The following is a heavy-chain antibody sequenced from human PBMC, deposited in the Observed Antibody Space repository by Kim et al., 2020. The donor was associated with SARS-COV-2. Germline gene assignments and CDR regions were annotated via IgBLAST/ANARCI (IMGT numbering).Heavy chain of an antibody. CDR3: ARVTARIVVPIY. D-gene: IGHD6-6*01. CDR1: GFTFSSYG. J-gene: IGHJ4*02. V-gene: IGHV3-33*01. CDR2: ISYDGSNK. Sequence: GGSLRLSCAASGFTFSSYGMHWVRQAPGKGLEWVAVISYDGSNKYYADSVKGRFTISRDNSKNTLYLQMNSLRAEDTAVYYCARVTARIVVPIYWAQVTL.